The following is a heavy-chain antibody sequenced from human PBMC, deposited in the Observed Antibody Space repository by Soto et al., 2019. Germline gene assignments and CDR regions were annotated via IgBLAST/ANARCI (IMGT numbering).Heavy chain of an antibody. J-gene: IGHJ4*02. CDR2: ISGSGGST. CDR3: AKDSQEYYDILTGYHYFDY. CDR1: GFTFSSYA. Sequence: EVQLLESGGGLVQPGGSLRLSCAASGFTFSSYAMSWVRQAPGKGLEWVSAISGSGGSTYYADSVKGRFTISRDNSKNTLYLQMNSLRAEDTAVYYCAKDSQEYYDILTGYHYFDYWGQGTLVTVSS. V-gene: IGHV3-23*01. D-gene: IGHD3-9*01.